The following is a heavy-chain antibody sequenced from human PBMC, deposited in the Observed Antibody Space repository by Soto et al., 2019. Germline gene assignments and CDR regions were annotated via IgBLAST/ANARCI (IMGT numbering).Heavy chain of an antibody. J-gene: IGHJ4*02. V-gene: IGHV1-24*01. Sequence: ASVKVSCKVSGYTLTELSMHWVRQAPGKGLEWMGGFDPEDGETIYAQKFQGRVTMTEDTSTGTAYMELRSLRSDDTAVYYCAREYCDSTRCFLPDYWGQGALVTVSS. CDR3: AREYCDSTRCFLPDY. CDR2: FDPEDGET. CDR1: GYTLTELS. D-gene: IGHD2-2*01.